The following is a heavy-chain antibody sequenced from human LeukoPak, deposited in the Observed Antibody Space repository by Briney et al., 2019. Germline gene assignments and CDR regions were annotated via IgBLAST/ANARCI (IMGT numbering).Heavy chain of an antibody. V-gene: IGHV4-38-2*02. D-gene: IGHD5-24*01. CDR1: GYSINSGYY. CDR3: AREVATSRPPSYFDY. CDR2: IYHSGST. Sequence: PSETLSLTCTASGYSINSGYYWVWIRQPPGKGLEWIGSIYHSGSTYYNPSLKSRVTISVDTSKNQFSLKLSSVTAADTAVYYCAREVATSRPPSYFDYWGQGTLVTVSS. J-gene: IGHJ4*02.